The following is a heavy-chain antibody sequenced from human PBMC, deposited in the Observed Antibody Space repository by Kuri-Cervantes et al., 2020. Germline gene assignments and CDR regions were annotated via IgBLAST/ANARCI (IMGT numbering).Heavy chain of an antibody. CDR2: MNPNSGNT. D-gene: IGHD3-10*01. Sequence: ASVKVSCKASGYTFTGYYMHWVRQATGQGLEWMGWMNPNSGNTGYAQKFQGRVTMTRNTSISTAYMDLSSLRSEDTAVYYCARGRPLYASGPFDPWGQGTLVTVSS. CDR3: ARGRPLYASGPFDP. V-gene: IGHV1-8*02. J-gene: IGHJ5*02. CDR1: GYTFTGYY.